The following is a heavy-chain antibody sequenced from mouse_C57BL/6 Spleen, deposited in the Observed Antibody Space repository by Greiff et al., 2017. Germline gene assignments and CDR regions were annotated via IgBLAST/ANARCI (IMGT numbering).Heavy chain of an antibody. J-gene: IGHJ3*01. V-gene: IGHV1-74*01. CDR2: IHPSDSDT. CDR1: GYTFTSYW. CDR3: AKTAQATAWFAY. Sequence: QVHVKQPGAELVKPGASVKVSCKASGYTFTSYWMHWVKQRPGQGLEWIGRIHPSDSDTNYNQKFKGKATLTVDKSSSTAYMQLSSLTSEDSAVXYCAKTAQATAWFAYWGQGTLVTVSA. D-gene: IGHD3-2*02.